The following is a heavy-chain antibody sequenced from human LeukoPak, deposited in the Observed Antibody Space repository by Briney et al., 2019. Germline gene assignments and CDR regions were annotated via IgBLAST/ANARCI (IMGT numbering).Heavy chain of an antibody. CDR1: AFTFSSYA. V-gene: IGHV3-30-3*01. CDR2: ISYDGSNE. CDR3: ARPSMVYYYYGMDV. Sequence: AMSLRLSCAASAFTFSSYAMHRVPQAPGKGLKGGAIISYDGSNEYYAYSVKGRFTISRDNSKNTLYLQMNSLRAEDTAVYYCARPSMVYYYYGMDVWGQGTTVTVSS. J-gene: IGHJ6*02. D-gene: IGHD2/OR15-2a*01.